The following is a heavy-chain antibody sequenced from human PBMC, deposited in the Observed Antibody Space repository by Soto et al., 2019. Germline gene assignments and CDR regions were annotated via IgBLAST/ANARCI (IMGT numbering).Heavy chain of an antibody. D-gene: IGHD3-16*02. V-gene: IGHV4-59*08. CDR2: IYYSGST. J-gene: IGHJ3*02. CDR1: GGSISSYY. Sequence: SETLSLTCTVSGGSISSYYWSWIRQPPGKGLEWIGYIYYSGSTNYNPSLKSRVTISVDTSKNQFSLKLSSVTAADTAVYYCARRPKDDYIWGSYRSAFDIWGQGTMVTVSS. CDR3: ARRPKDDYIWGSYRSAFDI.